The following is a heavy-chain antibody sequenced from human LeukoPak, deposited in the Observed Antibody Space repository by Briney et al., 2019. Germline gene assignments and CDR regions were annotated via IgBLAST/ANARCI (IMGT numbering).Heavy chain of an antibody. D-gene: IGHD1-7*01. CDR1: GYTLTELS. J-gene: IGHJ4*02. CDR3: ATETGNFYFYS. CDR2: FDPEDDEI. Sequence: GVSVKVSCKVSGYTLTELSMHWVRQAPGKGLEWMGGFDPEDDEIIYAQRFQGRVTMTEDASTDTAYMELRSLRSEDTAVYYCATETGNFYFYSWGQGTLVTVSS. V-gene: IGHV1-24*01.